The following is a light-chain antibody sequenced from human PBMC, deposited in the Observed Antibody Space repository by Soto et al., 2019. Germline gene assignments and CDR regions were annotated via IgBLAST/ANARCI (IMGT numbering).Light chain of an antibody. J-gene: IGKJ2*01. V-gene: IGKV1-5*01. CDR3: QQYDSSSPT. Sequence: DIQMTQSPSTLSASVGDGVTITCRASQNISDWLAWYQQRPGKAPKFLMYDASSLETGVPSRFSGCGSGTEFTLTIRSLQPDDSATYCCQQYDSSSPTFGQGTKLEIK. CDR1: QNISDW. CDR2: DAS.